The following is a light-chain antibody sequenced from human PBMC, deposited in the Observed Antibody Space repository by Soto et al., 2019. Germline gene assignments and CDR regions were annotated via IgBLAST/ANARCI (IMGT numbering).Light chain of an antibody. Sequence: GDRVTIACRASQSISNWLAWYQQKPGKAPKLLIYETSNLESGVPSRFSGSGSGREFTLTISSLQPDDFATYYCQQYNSYSWTFGQGTKVDI. CDR2: ETS. V-gene: IGKV1-5*03. J-gene: IGKJ1*01. CDR3: QQYNSYSWT. CDR1: QSISNW.